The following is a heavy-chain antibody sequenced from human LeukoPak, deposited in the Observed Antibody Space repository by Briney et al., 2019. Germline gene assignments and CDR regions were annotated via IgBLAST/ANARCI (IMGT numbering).Heavy chain of an antibody. D-gene: IGHD6-6*01. CDR2: FYYNGST. CDR3: ARVHRLVPGPFHI. V-gene: IGHV4-39*07. CDR1: GGSISWTSYY. Sequence: SETLSLTCTVSGGSISWTSYYWGWIRQPPGKGLELIGSFYYNGSTYYSPSLKSRATISAETSKNQFSLNLRSVTAADTAVFYCARVHRLVPGPFHIWGQGTMVIVSS. J-gene: IGHJ3*02.